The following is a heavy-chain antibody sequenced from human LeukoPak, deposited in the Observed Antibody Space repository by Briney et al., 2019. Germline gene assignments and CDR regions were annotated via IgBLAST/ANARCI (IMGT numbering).Heavy chain of an antibody. CDR2: ISYDGGNK. CDR1: GLAFNTYA. J-gene: IGHJ4*02. V-gene: IGHV3-30-3*01. D-gene: IGHD5-12*01. CDR3: ARGGLYSGYGTFDY. Sequence: GGSLRLSCAASGLAFNTYAMQWVRQTPGKGLSWVAAISYDGGNKYYADSVKARFTISRDNSKNTLYLQMNSLRAEDTAVYCCARGGLYSGYGTFDYWGQGTLVTVSS.